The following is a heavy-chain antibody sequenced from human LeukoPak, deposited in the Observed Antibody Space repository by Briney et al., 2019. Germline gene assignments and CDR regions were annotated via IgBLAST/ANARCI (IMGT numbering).Heavy chain of an antibody. V-gene: IGHV1-46*01. CDR3: ARGGPEYYDSSGYYYSF. CDR2: ISPSGGST. D-gene: IGHD3-22*01. J-gene: IGHJ4*02. CDR1: GYTFTGYW. Sequence: ASVKLSCKAFGYTFTGYWMHWVRQAPGQGPEWMGVISPSGGSTIYAQKFKGRVTLTRDTSTSTVYMELSSLRSEDTAVYYCARGGPEYYDSSGYYYSFWGQGTLVTVSS.